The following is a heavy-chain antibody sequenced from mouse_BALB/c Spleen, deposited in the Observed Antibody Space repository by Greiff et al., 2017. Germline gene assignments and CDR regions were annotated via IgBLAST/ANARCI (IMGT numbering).Heavy chain of an antibody. D-gene: IGHD2-4*01. CDR3: ARGAYYDYAEGFDY. CDR2: ISSGSSTI. V-gene: IGHV5-17*02. J-gene: IGHJ2*01. Sequence: EVQRVESGGGLVQPGGSRKLSCAASGFTFSSFGMHWVRQAPEKGLEWVAYISSGSSTIYYADTVKGRFTISRDNPKNTLFLQMTSLRSEDTAMYYCARGAYYDYAEGFDYWGQGTTLTVSS. CDR1: GFTFSSFG.